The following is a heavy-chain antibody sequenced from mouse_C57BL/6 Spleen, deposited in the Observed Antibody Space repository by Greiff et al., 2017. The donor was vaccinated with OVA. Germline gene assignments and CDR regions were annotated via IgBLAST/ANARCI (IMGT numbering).Heavy chain of an antibody. CDR2: ISSGSSTI. D-gene: IGHD1-1*01. CDR1: GFTFSDYG. Sequence: EVNVVESGGGLVKPGGSLKLSCAASGFTFSDYGMHWVRQAPEKGLEWVAYISSGSSTIYYADTVKGRFTISRDNAKNTLFLQKTSLRSEDTAMYYCARNDFDYYGSSYDYYFDYWGQGTTLTVAS. V-gene: IGHV5-17*01. CDR3: ARNDFDYYGSSYDYYFDY. J-gene: IGHJ2*01.